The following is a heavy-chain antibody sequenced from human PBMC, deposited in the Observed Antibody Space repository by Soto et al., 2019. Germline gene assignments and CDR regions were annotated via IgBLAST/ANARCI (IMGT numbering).Heavy chain of an antibody. D-gene: IGHD2-8*01. Sequence: LRLSCAASGFTFSSYSMHWVRQAPGKGLEWVSDICNSSSNIYYADSVKGRFTISRDNAKNSLYLQMNSLRAEDTAVYYCARVRPRYCTNGVCYTVWGQRTLVNVSS. CDR1: GFTFSSYS. J-gene: IGHJ4*02. CDR3: ARVRPRYCTNGVCYTV. V-gene: IGHV3-48*01. CDR2: ICNSSSNI.